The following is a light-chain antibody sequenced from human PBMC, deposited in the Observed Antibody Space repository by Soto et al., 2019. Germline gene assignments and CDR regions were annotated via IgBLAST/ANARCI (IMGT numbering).Light chain of an antibody. CDR3: QQTYRTPHT. CDR2: AAS. V-gene: IGKV1-39*01. J-gene: IGKJ5*01. Sequence: DIQVTQSPSSLSASVGDRVTITCRASESISNYLNWYQQKPGKAPKLLIYAASSLQSGVPSTFSGSGSGTDFTLTISSLQPEDFTTYYCQQTYRTPHTFGQGTRLEIK. CDR1: ESISNY.